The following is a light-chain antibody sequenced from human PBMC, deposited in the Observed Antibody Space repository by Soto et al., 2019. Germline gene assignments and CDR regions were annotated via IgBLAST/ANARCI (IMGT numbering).Light chain of an antibody. CDR2: DAS. J-gene: IGKJ5*01. CDR3: QQRSNWTPSIT. V-gene: IGKV3-11*01. CDR1: QSVSSY. Sequence: SVLTQPPAILSSSPGESDSLSCRASQSVSSYLAWYQQEPGQAPXXLXXDASNSATGIPARFSGSGCGTDFTLTITSLEPEHFAFDYCQQRSNWTPSITFGQGTRLEIK.